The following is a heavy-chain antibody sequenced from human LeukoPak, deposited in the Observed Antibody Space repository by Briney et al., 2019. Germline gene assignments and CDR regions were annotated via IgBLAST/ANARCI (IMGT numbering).Heavy chain of an antibody. V-gene: IGHV3-48*03. J-gene: IGHJ4*02. Sequence: GGSLRLSCAAPGFTFSSYEMNWVRQAPGKGLEWVSYISSSGSTIYYADSVKGRFTISRDNAKNSLYLQMNSLRAEDTAVYYCARDSTTTVTLFDYWGQGTLVTVSS. CDR1: GFTFSSYE. D-gene: IGHD4-17*01. CDR2: ISSSGSTI. CDR3: ARDSTTTVTLFDY.